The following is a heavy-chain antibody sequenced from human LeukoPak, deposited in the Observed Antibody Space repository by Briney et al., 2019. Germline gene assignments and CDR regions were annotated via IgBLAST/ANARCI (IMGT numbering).Heavy chain of an antibody. D-gene: IGHD3-10*01. Sequence: SETLSLTCAVYGVSFSGYYWSWIRQPPGKGLEWIGEINHSGSTNYNPSLKSRVTISVDTSKNQFSLKLSSVTAADTAVYYCARSSYGSGSRYWGQGTLVTVSS. CDR3: ARSSYGSGSRY. V-gene: IGHV4-34*01. CDR2: INHSGST. CDR1: GVSFSGYY. J-gene: IGHJ4*02.